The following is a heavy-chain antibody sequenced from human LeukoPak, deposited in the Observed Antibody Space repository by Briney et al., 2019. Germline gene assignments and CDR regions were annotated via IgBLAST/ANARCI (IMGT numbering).Heavy chain of an antibody. V-gene: IGHV3-30*02. CDR2: IRYDVSNK. CDR1: GFTFSSYG. Sequence: GGSLRLSCAAAGFTFSSYGMRWVRQAPGKVLEWVAFIRYDVSNKYYADSVEGRFTISTDNSKNTLYLQMNSLRAEDTAVYYCAKDGAEYSSWPDYFDYWGQGTLVTVSS. D-gene: IGHD6-6*01. J-gene: IGHJ4*02. CDR3: AKDGAEYSSWPDYFDY.